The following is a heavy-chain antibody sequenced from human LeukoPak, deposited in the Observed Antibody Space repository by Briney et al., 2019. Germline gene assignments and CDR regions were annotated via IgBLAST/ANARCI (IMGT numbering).Heavy chain of an antibody. D-gene: IGHD2-2*01. CDR2: ISAYNGNT. V-gene: IGHV1-18*01. J-gene: IGHJ5*02. CDR1: GYTFSSYG. Sequence: ASVKVSCKASGYTFSSYGISWVRQAPGQGLEWMGRISAYNGNTNYAQMVQGRVTMTTDTSTSTAYMEVRSLRSDYTAMYYCARDVEDIVTIPAAISVPWGQGTLVTVSS. CDR3: ARDVEDIVTIPAAISVP.